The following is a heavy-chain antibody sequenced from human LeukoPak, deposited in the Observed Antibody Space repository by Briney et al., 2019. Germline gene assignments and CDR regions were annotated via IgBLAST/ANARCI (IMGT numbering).Heavy chain of an antibody. D-gene: IGHD6-13*01. J-gene: IGHJ2*01. Sequence: VASVKVSCTASGYTFTSYGISWVRQAPGQGLEWMGWISAYNGNTNYAQKLQGRVTMTTDTSTSTAYMELRSLRSDDTAVYYCARMYSSSWYRFGYFDLWGRGTLVTVSS. CDR2: ISAYNGNT. CDR3: ARMYSSSWYRFGYFDL. CDR1: GYTFTSYG. V-gene: IGHV1-18*01.